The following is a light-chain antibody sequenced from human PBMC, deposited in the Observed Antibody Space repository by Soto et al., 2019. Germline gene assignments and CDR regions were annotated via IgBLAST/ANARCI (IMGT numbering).Light chain of an antibody. J-gene: IGKJ2*01. V-gene: IGKV3-15*01. CDR2: GVS. Sequence: DIVLTQSPATLSASPGDRVTLSCRASESLFGFLAWYQQKPGQAPRLLMYGVSIRPTGIPARFSGVGSATDFTLTISSLQSEDSAFYFCQSYNDWPFASGLGTRLEI. CDR1: ESLFGF. CDR3: QSYNDWPFA.